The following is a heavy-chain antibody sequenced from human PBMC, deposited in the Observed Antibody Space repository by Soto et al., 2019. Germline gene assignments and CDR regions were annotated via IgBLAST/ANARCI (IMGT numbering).Heavy chain of an antibody. Sequence: SETLSLTCAVYGGSFSGYYWSWIRQPPGKGLEWIGEINHSGSTNYNPSLKSRVTISVDTSKNQFSLKLSSVTAADTAVYYCARGWGPRYLDYWGQGTLVTVSS. CDR3: ARGWGPRYLDY. D-gene: IGHD3-16*01. V-gene: IGHV4-34*01. CDR1: GGSFSGYY. J-gene: IGHJ4*02. CDR2: INHSGST.